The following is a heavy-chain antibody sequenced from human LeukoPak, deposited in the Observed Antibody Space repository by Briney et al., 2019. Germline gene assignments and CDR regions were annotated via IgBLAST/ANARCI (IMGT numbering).Heavy chain of an antibody. Sequence: ASVTLSCTPSGYAFTSYYMHWVRQAPGQGLEWMGVINPSGVSTSYAEKFQGRVTMTSDTSTSTVYMELSSLKSEDTAVYYCARDPSRRDGYNYFDYWGQGTLVTVSS. D-gene: IGHD5-24*01. V-gene: IGHV1-46*01. CDR1: GYAFTSYY. CDR2: INPSGVST. J-gene: IGHJ4*02. CDR3: ARDPSRRDGYNYFDY.